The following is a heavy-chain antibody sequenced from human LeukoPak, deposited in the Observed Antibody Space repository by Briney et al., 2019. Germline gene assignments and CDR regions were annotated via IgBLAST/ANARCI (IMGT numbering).Heavy chain of an antibody. CDR1: GFIFSSYG. CDR2: ISGSGGST. D-gene: IGHD1-14*01. J-gene: IGHJ4*02. Sequence: GGSLRLSCAASGFIFSSYGMGWVRQAPGKGLEWVSAISGSGGSTYYADSVKGRFTISRDNSKNTLYLQMNSLRAEDTAVYYCAKEGLPYITGYFDYWGQGTLVTVSS. CDR3: AKEGLPYITGYFDY. V-gene: IGHV3-23*01.